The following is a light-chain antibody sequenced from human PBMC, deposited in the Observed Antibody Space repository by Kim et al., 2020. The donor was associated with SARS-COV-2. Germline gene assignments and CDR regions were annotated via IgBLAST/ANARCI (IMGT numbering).Light chain of an antibody. V-gene: IGLV2-14*03. CDR3: SSYTTSTTWV. J-gene: IGLJ3*02. CDR1: NSDIGGHNS. CDR2: DVT. Sequence: GQPITISCTGTNSDIGGHNSASWYQQYPGTAPKLLIYDVTRRASGISNRFSGSKPGNTASLTITGLQTEDEADYYCSSYTTSTTWVFGGGTQLTVL.